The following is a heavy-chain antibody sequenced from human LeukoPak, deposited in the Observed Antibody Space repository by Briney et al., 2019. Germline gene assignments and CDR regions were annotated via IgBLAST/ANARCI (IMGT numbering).Heavy chain of an antibody. J-gene: IGHJ4*02. Sequence: GGSLRLSCAASGFTFSSYAMSWVRQAPGEGLEWVSVISGSGGSTYYADSVKGRFTISRDNSKNTLYLQMNSLRAEDTAVYYCASPFYDYGDYFDYWGQGTLVTVSS. CDR2: ISGSGGST. CDR3: ASPFYDYGDYFDY. CDR1: GFTFSSYA. D-gene: IGHD4-17*01. V-gene: IGHV3-23*01.